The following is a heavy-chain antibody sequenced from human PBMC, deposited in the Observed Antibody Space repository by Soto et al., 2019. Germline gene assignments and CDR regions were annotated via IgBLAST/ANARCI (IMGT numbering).Heavy chain of an antibody. Sequence: QVQLVQSGAEVRKPGASVTVSCRSSGDSFNDYYIHWVRQPPGQGFEWMGWINPNGGVTKYAQKFQGWVSMTRDTSIRTVYMQLIRLGSDDTAVYYCARESGGATATLDYYYFYMDVWGTGTTVTVSS. V-gene: IGHV1-2*04. CDR2: INPNGGVT. D-gene: IGHD5-12*01. J-gene: IGHJ6*03. CDR3: ARESGGATATLDYYYFYMDV. CDR1: GDSFNDYY.